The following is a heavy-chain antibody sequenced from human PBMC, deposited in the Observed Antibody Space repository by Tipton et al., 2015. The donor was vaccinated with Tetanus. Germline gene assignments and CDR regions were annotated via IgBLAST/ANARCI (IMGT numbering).Heavy chain of an antibody. CDR3: ARANGPGSYLDY. CDR2: INHSGST. V-gene: IGHV4-34*01. Sequence: AGLVKPSETLSLTCAVYGGSFSGYYWSWIRQPPGKGLEWIGEINHSGSTNYNPSLKSRVTISVDTSKNQFSLKLSSVTAADTAVYYCARANGPGSYLDYWGQGTLVTVSS. D-gene: IGHD2-8*01. J-gene: IGHJ4*02. CDR1: GGSFSGYY.